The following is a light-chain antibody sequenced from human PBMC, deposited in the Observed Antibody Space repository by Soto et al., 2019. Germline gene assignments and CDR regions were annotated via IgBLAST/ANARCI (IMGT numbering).Light chain of an antibody. CDR2: DVS. Sequence: AIRMTQPPSSFSASTGDRVTITCRASQGISSYLAWYQQKPGKAPKLLIYDVSTLESGVPSRFSGSGSGTEFTLTISSLQPDDFATYYCQQYDSFWTMFGQGTKVDIK. J-gene: IGKJ1*01. CDR3: QQYDSFWTM. CDR1: QGISSY. V-gene: IGKV1-8*01.